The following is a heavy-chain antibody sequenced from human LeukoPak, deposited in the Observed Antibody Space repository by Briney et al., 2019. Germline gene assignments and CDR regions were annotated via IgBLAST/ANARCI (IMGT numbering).Heavy chain of an antibody. CDR2: IWYDGSNK. D-gene: IGHD3-22*01. CDR3: AKSMDSKGFFDY. Sequence: GGSLRLSCAASGFTFSTYGMHWVRQAPRRGLEWVAVIWYDGSNKFYGDSVKGRFTISRDNSKNTLYLQMNSLRAEDTAVYYCAKSMDSKGFFDYWGQGTLATVSS. V-gene: IGHV3-33*06. CDR1: GFTFSTYG. J-gene: IGHJ4*02.